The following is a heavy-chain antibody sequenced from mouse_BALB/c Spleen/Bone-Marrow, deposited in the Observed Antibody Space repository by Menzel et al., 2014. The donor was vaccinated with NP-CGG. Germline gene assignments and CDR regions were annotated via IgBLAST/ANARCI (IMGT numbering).Heavy chain of an antibody. Sequence: EVMLVESGGGLVKPGGSLKLSCAASGFTFSSYTMSWVRQTPEKRREWVATISSGGSYTYYPDSVKGRFTISRDNAKNTLYLQMSSLKSEDTAMYYCTRDGKGNYDYAMDYWGQGTSVTVSS. D-gene: IGHD2-1*01. CDR2: ISSGGSYT. CDR3: TRDGKGNYDYAMDY. J-gene: IGHJ4*01. V-gene: IGHV5-6-4*01. CDR1: GFTFSSYT.